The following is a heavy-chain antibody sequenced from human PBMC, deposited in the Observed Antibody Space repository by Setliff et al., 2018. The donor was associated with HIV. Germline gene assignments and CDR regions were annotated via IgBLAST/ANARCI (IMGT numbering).Heavy chain of an antibody. CDR1: GGSFTSRSYY. CDR2: IFYSGIT. Sequence: TSETLSLTCTVSGGSFTSRSYYWGWIRQPPGKGLEWIGSIFYSGITYYNPSLKSRVTISVETSKNQFSLNLTSVTAADTAVYYCARSKTFYDFWGGYYTHGAFKIWGLGTMVTVSS. J-gene: IGHJ3*02. V-gene: IGHV4-39*01. CDR3: ARSKTFYDFWGGYYTHGAFKI. D-gene: IGHD3-3*01.